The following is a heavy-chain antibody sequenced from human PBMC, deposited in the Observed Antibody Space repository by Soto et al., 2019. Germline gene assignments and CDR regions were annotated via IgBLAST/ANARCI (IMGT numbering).Heavy chain of an antibody. J-gene: IGHJ5*02. CDR3: ARMASFGTLNWFDP. CDR1: GYTFINYD. D-gene: IGHD3-16*01. CDR2: MNPGSGKT. Sequence: ASVKVSCKASGYTFINYDISWVRQATGQGLEWMGWMNPGSGKTGYANKFQGRVTMTRDASTSTAHLELSSLASEDTAVYYCARMASFGTLNWFDPWGQGTLVTVSS. V-gene: IGHV1-8*02.